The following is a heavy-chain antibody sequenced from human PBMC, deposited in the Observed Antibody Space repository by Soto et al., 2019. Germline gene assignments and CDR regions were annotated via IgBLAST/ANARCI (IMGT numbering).Heavy chain of an antibody. D-gene: IGHD1-26*01. CDR2: ILYSGST. CDR1: GGSIRSSSYY. V-gene: IGHV4-39*01. J-gene: IGHJ4*02. Sequence: QLQLQESGPGLVKPSETLSLTCTVSGGSIRSSSYYWGWIRQPPGKGLEWIGSILYSGSTYYDPSLKSRVTISVDTSNNQFSLKLTSVTAADTAVYFCARWPIGWDYFDYWGQGTLVTVSS. CDR3: ARWPIGWDYFDY.